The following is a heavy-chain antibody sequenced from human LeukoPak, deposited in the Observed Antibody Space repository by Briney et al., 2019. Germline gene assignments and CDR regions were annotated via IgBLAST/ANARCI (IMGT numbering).Heavy chain of an antibody. CDR1: GFTFSIYS. Sequence: PGGSLRLSCAASGFTFSIYSMNWVRQAPGKGPEWVSSISSSSSNIYYADSVKGRFTISRDNAKNSLYLQMNSLRAEDTAVYYCARDYDSSGFYDYWGQGTLITVSS. CDR2: ISSSSSNI. J-gene: IGHJ4*02. CDR3: ARDYDSSGFYDY. D-gene: IGHD3-22*01. V-gene: IGHV3-21*01.